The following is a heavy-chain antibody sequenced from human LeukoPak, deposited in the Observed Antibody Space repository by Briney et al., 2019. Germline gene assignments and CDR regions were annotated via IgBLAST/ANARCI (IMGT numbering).Heavy chain of an antibody. Sequence: GGSLRLSCATSGFTFTSWGMHWVRQAPDKGLEWVAVIWYDGSKKYYADSVKGRFTISRDISKNTLYLQMNSLRAEDTAVYYCARGSQGPPRITIFGVVTYYYGMDVWGQGTTVTVSS. D-gene: IGHD3-3*01. CDR1: GFTFTSWG. J-gene: IGHJ6*02. CDR3: ARGSQGPPRITIFGVVTYYYGMDV. V-gene: IGHV3-33*01. CDR2: IWYDGSKK.